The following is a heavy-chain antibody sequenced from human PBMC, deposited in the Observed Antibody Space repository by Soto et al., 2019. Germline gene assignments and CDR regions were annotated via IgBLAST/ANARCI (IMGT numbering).Heavy chain of an antibody. CDR1: GGSISSSSYY. D-gene: IGHD2-15*01. J-gene: IGHJ5*02. CDR3: ARHDVVVVVAATPDWFDP. V-gene: IGHV4-39*01. Sequence: PSETLSLTCTVSGGSISSSSYYWGWIRQPPGKGLEWIGSIYYSGSTYYNPSLKSRVTISVDTSKNQFSLKLSSVTAADTAVYYCARHDVVVVVAATPDWFDPWGQGTLVTVSS. CDR2: IYYSGST.